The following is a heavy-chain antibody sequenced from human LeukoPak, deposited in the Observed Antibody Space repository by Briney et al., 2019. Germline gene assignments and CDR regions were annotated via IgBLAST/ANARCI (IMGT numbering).Heavy chain of an antibody. D-gene: IGHD3-22*01. Sequence: SETLSLTCTVSGGSISSYYWSWIRQPPGKGLEWIGYIYYSGSTNYNPSLKSRVTISVDTSKNQFSLKLSSVTAADTAVYYCARLRDSSGYYFSRPRDAFDIWGQGTMVTVSS. CDR1: GGSISSYY. V-gene: IGHV4-59*01. CDR3: ARLRDSSGYYFSRPRDAFDI. J-gene: IGHJ3*02. CDR2: IYYSGST.